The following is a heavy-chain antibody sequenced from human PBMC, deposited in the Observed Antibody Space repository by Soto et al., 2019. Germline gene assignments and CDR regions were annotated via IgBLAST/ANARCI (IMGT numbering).Heavy chain of an antibody. CDR1: GFTVSSYG. J-gene: IGHJ4*02. CDR2: ISRDGGTK. V-gene: IGHV3-30*03. Sequence: GGSLRLSCAASGFTVSSYGMHWVRQAPGKGLEWVAVISRDGGTKYYADSVKGRFTISRDNSRNTLFLEMNSLRGDDMTVYYCTGEVASGYWGQGTLVTVSS. D-gene: IGHD2-8*02. CDR3: TGEVASGY.